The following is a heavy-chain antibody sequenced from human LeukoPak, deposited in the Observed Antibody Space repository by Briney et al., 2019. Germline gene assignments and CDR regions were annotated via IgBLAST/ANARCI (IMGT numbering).Heavy chain of an antibody. Sequence: SETLSLTCTISRGSISSYYWSWIRQPPGKGLEYIGYIFYTGSTNYNPSLKSRVTISIDTSKNQFSLQLSSVTAADTAVYYCARDRYYDSSGYRAFDLWGQGTMVTVSS. V-gene: IGHV4-59*01. CDR1: RGSISSYY. CDR2: IFYTGST. J-gene: IGHJ3*01. CDR3: ARDRYYDSSGYRAFDL. D-gene: IGHD3-22*01.